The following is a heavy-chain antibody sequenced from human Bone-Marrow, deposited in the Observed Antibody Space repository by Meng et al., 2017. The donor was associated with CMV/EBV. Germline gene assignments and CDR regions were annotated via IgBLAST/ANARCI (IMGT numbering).Heavy chain of an antibody. V-gene: IGHV3-30-3*01. J-gene: IGHJ4*02. Sequence: GGSLRPSRAASGFTFSSYAMHWVRQAPGKGLEWVAVISYDGSNKYYADFVKGRFTISRDNSKNTLYLQMNSLRAEDTAVYYCASFSGSYLFDYWGQGPRVTGSS. CDR1: GFTFSSYA. D-gene: IGHD1-26*01. CDR3: ASFSGSYLFDY. CDR2: ISYDGSNK.